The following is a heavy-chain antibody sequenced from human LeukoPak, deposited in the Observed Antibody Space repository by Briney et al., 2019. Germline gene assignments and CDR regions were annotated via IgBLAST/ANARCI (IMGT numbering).Heavy chain of an antibody. CDR3: ARVYGDSGGWFDP. D-gene: IGHD4-17*01. J-gene: IGHJ5*02. CDR2: IYTSGST. V-gene: IGHV4-4*09. CDR1: GGSISSYY. Sequence: SETLSLTCTVSGGSISSYYWSWIRQPPGKGLEWIGYIYTSGSTNYNPSLKSRVTISVDTSKNQFSLKLSSVTAADTAVYYFARVYGDSGGWFDPWGQGTLVTVSS.